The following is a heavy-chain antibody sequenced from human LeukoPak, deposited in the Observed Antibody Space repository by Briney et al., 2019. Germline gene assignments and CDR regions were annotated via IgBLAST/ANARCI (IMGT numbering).Heavy chain of an antibody. CDR3: ARAPGRMATTYLYNWFDP. Sequence: SETLSLTCSVSGGSISSHYWSWIRQPPGKGLEWIGYIYYSGSTNYNPSLKSRVTISVDTSKNQFSLKLSSVTAADTAVYYCARAPGRMATTYLYNWFDPWGQGTLVTVSS. CDR2: IYYSGST. CDR1: GGSISSHY. D-gene: IGHD5-24*01. V-gene: IGHV4-59*11. J-gene: IGHJ5*02.